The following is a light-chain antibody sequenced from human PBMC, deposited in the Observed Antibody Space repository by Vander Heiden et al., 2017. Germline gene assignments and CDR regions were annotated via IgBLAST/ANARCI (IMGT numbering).Light chain of an antibody. CDR3: QQYDSPPAWT. Sequence: EIVLSQSPRTLSFSLGERAALSCRASQGVSSTYLAWYQQRPGQAPRLLINGATSRATGIPDRFSGSGSGTEFNLTISRLEPEDFAVYYCQQYDSPPAWTFGQGTKVEIK. J-gene: IGKJ1*01. V-gene: IGKV3-20*01. CDR1: QGVSSTY. CDR2: GAT.